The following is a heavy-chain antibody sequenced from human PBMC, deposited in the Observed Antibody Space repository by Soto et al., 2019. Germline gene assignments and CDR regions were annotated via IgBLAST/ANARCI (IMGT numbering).Heavy chain of an antibody. V-gene: IGHV3-7*05. CDR1: EFTFNTYW. D-gene: IGHD6-19*01. CDR2: IKDDGSEK. J-gene: IGHJ6*02. CDR3: AREWGTPGRGSAVGYYYHYGMDV. Sequence: EVQLVESGGGLVQPGGTLRLSCLASEFTFNTYWMNWVRQAPGRGLEWVANIKDDGSEKNYVDSVKGRFTISRDNAKNLLYLQMNSPRGEDTAVYFCAREWGTPGRGSAVGYYYHYGMDVWGQGTTVTVSS.